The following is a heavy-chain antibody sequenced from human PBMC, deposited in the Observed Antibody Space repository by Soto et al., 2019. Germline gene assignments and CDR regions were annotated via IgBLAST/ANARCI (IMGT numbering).Heavy chain of an antibody. J-gene: IGHJ4*02. CDR3: ASEAVAGTGQGEGAVDY. D-gene: IGHD6-19*01. CDR2: IIPIFGTA. CDR1: GGTFSSYA. V-gene: IGHV1-69*01. Sequence: QVQLVQSGAEVKKPGSSVKVSCKASGGTFSSYAISWVRQAPGQGLEWMGGIIPIFGTANYAQKFQGRVTITADESTSTAYMELSSLRSEDTAVYYCASEAVAGTGQGEGAVDYWGQGTLVTVSS.